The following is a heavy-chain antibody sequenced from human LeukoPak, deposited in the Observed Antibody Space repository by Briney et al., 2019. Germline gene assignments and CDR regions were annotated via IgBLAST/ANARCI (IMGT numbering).Heavy chain of an antibody. CDR2: IYYSGST. V-gene: IGHV4-61*01. J-gene: IGHJ4*02. CDR3: ARTGSTVTMLYPFDH. CDR1: GGSVSSGSYY. Sequence: PSETLSLTCTVSGGSVSSGSYYWSWIRQPPGKGLEWIGYIYYSGSTNYNPSLKSRVSISVDTSKNQFSLKLSSVTAADTAVYYCARTGSTVTMLYPFDHWGQGTLVTVSS. D-gene: IGHD4-17*01.